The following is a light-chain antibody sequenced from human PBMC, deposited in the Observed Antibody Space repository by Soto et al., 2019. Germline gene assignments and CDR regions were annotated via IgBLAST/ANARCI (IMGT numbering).Light chain of an antibody. J-gene: IGKJ4*01. Sequence: DTVMTQSPLSLPFTPGEPASISCRSSQSLLHPNGYNYLAWYLQKPRQSPQLLISLGSFQASGVADRFSGSGPGTYFTLKISRVEAGDVGVYYCMQAQHNSSFGGGTKVAIK. CDR2: LGS. CDR1: QSLLHPNGYNY. V-gene: IGKV2-28*01. CDR3: MQAQHNSS.